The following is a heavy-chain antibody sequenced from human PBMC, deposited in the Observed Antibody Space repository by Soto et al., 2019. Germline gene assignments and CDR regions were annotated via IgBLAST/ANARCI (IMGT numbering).Heavy chain of an antibody. J-gene: IGHJ4*02. CDR2: ISYDGSNK. CDR1: GFTFSSYA. V-gene: IGHV3-30-3*01. Sequence: QVQLVESGGGVVQPGRSLRLSCAASGFTFSSYAMHWVRQAPGKGLEGVTVISYDGSNKYYADSVKGRFTISRDNSKNTLYLQMNSLRAEYTAVYYCARELQGGSGWSGFDYWGQGTLVTVSS. CDR3: ARELQGGSGWSGFDY. D-gene: IGHD6-19*01.